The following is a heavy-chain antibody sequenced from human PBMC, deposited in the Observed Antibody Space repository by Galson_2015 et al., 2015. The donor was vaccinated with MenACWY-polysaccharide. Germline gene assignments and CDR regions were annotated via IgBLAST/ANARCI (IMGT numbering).Heavy chain of an antibody. CDR3: NTQKRSNSGTYLDDY. Sequence: SLRLSCAASGFTFSNAWMNWVRQAPGKGLEWLGRIKSKTDGGTRDYAAPVKGRFTISRDDSKNTLYLQMTSLKTGDTAVYYCNTQKRSNSGTYLDDYWGQGTLVTVSS. D-gene: IGHD1-26*01. J-gene: IGHJ4*02. V-gene: IGHV3-15*01. CDR1: GFTFSNAW. CDR2: IKSKTDGGTR.